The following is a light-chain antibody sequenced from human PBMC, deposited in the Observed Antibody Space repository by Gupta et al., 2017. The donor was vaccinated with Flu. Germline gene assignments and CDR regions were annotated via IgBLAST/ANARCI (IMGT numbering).Light chain of an antibody. CDR1: QSISTNY. J-gene: IGKJ2*01. Sequence: EIVLTQSPGTLSLSPGEGATLSCRASQSISTNYLAWYQQKPGQAPRLLIYGSSTRATGIPERFSGSGSGTDFTLTISRLEPADSAVYFCQQYGGSPLHTFGQGTKLEIK. V-gene: IGKV3-20*01. CDR2: GSS. CDR3: QQYGGSPLHT.